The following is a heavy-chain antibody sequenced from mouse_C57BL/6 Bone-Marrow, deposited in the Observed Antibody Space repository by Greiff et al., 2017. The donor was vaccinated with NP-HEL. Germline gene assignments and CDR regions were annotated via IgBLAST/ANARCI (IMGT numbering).Heavy chain of an antibody. D-gene: IGHD1-1*01. Sequence: QVQLKESGAELVKPGASVKLSCKASGYTFTSYWMQWVKQRPGQGLEWIGEIDPSDSYTNYNQKFKGKATLTVDTSSSTAYMQLSSLTSEDSAVYYCARDYYGSSCLYYYAMDYWGQGTSVTVSS. V-gene: IGHV1-50*01. CDR2: IDPSDSYT. CDR1: GYTFTSYW. CDR3: ARDYYGSSCLYYYAMDY. J-gene: IGHJ4*01.